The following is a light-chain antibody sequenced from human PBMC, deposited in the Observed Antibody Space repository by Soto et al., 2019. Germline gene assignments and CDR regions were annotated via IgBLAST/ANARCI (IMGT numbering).Light chain of an antibody. V-gene: IGLV2-23*01. CDR2: KCT. CDR1: SSDVGAYNS. J-gene: IGLJ1*01. Sequence: QSALAQPASVSGSPGQAVTISCTGTSSDVGAYNSVSWYQQHPDKAPQLMIYKCTQRPSGVSNRFSGSTSGTAASLTISGLQAGDEADFFCCSSAPDSTYVFGTGSKLTLL. CDR3: CSSAPDSTYV.